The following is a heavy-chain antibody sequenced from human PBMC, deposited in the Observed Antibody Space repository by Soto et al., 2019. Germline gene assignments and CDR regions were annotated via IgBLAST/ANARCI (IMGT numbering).Heavy chain of an antibody. CDR1: GGSISSGGYY. CDR2: IYYSGST. V-gene: IGHV4-31*03. D-gene: IGHD3-22*01. J-gene: IGHJ4*02. CDR3: ARVRPDYYDSSGYDNGFDY. Sequence: QVQLQESGPGLVKPSQTLSLTCTVSGGSISSGGYYWSWIRQHPGKGLEWIGYIYYSGSTYYNPSLKSRVTISVDTSKNQFSLKLSSVTAADTAVYYCARVRPDYYDSSGYDNGFDYWGQGTLVTVSS.